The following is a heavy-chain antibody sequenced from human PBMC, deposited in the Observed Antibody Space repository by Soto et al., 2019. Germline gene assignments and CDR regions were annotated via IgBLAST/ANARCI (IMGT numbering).Heavy chain of an antibody. CDR1: GFTFTSYG. V-gene: IGHV3-30*18. CDR3: AKAARGSYPHFDY. CDR2: ISYDGSNK. J-gene: IGHJ4*02. Sequence: QVQLVESGGGVVQPGRSLRLCCAASGFTFTSYGMHWVRQAPGKGLEWVAVISYDGSNKYYADSVKGRFTISRDNSKNTLYLQMNSLRAEDTAVYYCAKAARGSYPHFDYWGQGTLVTVSS. D-gene: IGHD1-26*01.